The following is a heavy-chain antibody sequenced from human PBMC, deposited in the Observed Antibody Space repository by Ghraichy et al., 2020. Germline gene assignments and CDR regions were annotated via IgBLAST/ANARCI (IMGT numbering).Heavy chain of an antibody. D-gene: IGHD3-22*01. Sequence: ASVKGSCKASGYTFTGYYIHWVRQAPGQGLEWMGWINPKSGGTNYALKFQGRVTMTRDTSISTAYMELRRLRSDDTAVYYCARHRETPTYYYDSSASDYWGQGTLVTVSP. V-gene: IGHV1-2*02. J-gene: IGHJ4*02. CDR3: ARHRETPTYYYDSSASDY. CDR1: GYTFTGYY. CDR2: INPKSGGT.